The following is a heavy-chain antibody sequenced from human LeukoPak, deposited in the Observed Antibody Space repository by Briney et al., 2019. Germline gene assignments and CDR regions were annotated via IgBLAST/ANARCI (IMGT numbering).Heavy chain of an antibody. CDR3: ARGGYYP. Sequence: GASVKVSCKASGYTFTNYDINWVRQASGQGLEWMGGIIPIFGTANYAQKFQGRVTITADESTSTAYMELSSLRSEDTAVYYCARGGYYPWGQGTLVTVSS. CDR2: IIPIFGTA. D-gene: IGHD2-8*01. CDR1: GYTFTNYD. V-gene: IGHV1-69*13. J-gene: IGHJ5*02.